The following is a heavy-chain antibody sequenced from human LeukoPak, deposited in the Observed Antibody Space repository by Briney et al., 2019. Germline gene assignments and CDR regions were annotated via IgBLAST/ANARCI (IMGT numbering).Heavy chain of an antibody. CDR3: ASGGGSSGYYYDY. Sequence: SETLSLTCTVSGDSISSAGYYWSWIRQHPGKGLEWIGDIYYSGSTYYNPSLKSRITMSVDTSKNQFSLKLSSVTAADTAVYYCASGGGSSGYYYDYWGQGTLVTVSS. V-gene: IGHV4-31*03. CDR1: GDSISSAGYY. J-gene: IGHJ4*02. D-gene: IGHD3-22*01. CDR2: IYYSGST.